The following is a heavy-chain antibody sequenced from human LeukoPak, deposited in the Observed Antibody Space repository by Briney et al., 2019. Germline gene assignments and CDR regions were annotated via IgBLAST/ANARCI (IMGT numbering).Heavy chain of an antibody. V-gene: IGHV3-11*06. J-gene: IGHJ4*02. CDR3: ATAPTEDGDGSSPGY. Sequence: GGSLRLSCAASRFTFRDHFMSWIRQPPGKGLEYVSYISSSGSDTNYSDSVKGRFTVSRDNAKNSLFLQMNSLRAEDTAVYYCATAPTEDGDGSSPGYWGQGTLVTVSS. CDR1: RFTFRDHF. D-gene: IGHD4-17*01. CDR2: ISSSGSDT.